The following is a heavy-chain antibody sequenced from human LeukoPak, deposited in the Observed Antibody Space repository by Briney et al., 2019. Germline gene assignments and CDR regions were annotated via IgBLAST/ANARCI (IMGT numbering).Heavy chain of an antibody. Sequence: GGSLRLSCAASGFTFNNYAMTWVRQAPGKGLEWVSAISGSGGRTYYADSVKGRFTISRDKSKNALYLQLSSLRAEDTAVYYCARYGVFGDTPRGHFDYWGQGTLVTVSA. V-gene: IGHV3-23*01. CDR1: GFTFNNYA. CDR2: ISGSGGRT. CDR3: ARYGVFGDTPRGHFDY. D-gene: IGHD3-10*02. J-gene: IGHJ4*02.